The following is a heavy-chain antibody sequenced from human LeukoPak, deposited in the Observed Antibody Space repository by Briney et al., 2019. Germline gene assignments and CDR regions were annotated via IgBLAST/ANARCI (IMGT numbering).Heavy chain of an antibody. V-gene: IGHV3-33*01. CDR3: ARSIKYYYDSSGYYYGWYFDL. CDR2: IWYDGSNK. J-gene: IGHJ2*01. Sequence: GGSLRLSCAASGFTFSSHGMHWVRQAPGKGLEWVAVIWYDGSNKYYADSVKGRFTISRDNSKNTLYLQMNSLRAEDTAVYYCARSIKYYYDSSGYYYGWYFDLWGRGTLVTVSS. D-gene: IGHD3-22*01. CDR1: GFTFSSHG.